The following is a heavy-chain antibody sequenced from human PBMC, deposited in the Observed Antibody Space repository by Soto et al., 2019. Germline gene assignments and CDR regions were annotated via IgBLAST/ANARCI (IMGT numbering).Heavy chain of an antibody. CDR2: ISYDGSNK. V-gene: IGHV3-30*18. Sequence: QVQLVESGGGVVQPGRSLRLSCAASGFTFSSYGMHWVRQAPGKGLEWVAVISYDGSNKYYADSVKGRFTISRDNSKNTLYLQMNSLRAEDTAVYYCAKDKSDSRDDWGQGTLVTVSS. D-gene: IGHD3-22*01. CDR3: AKDKSDSRDD. J-gene: IGHJ4*02. CDR1: GFTFSSYG.